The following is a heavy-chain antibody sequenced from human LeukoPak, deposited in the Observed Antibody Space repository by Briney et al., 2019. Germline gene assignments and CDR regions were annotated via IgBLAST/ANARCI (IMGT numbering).Heavy chain of an antibody. D-gene: IGHD2-2*01. Sequence: SETLSLTCAVYGGSFSGYYWSWIRQPPGKGLEWIGEINHSGSTNYNPSLKSRVTISVDTSKNQFSLKLSSVTAADTAVYYCARGTARYCSSTSCPYYYYYYMDVWGKGTTVTVSS. CDR3: ARGTARYCSSTSCPYYYYYYMDV. CDR1: GGSFSGYY. J-gene: IGHJ6*03. CDR2: INHSGST. V-gene: IGHV4-34*01.